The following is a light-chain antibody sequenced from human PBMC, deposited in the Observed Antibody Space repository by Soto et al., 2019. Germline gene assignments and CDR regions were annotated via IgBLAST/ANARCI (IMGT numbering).Light chain of an antibody. V-gene: IGLV2-23*01. J-gene: IGLJ2*01. CDR2: EGS. Sequence: QSVLTQPASVSGSPGQSITISCTGTSSDVGSYNLVSWYQQHPGKAPKLMIYEGSKRPSGVSNRFSGSKSGNTASLTISGLQAEDEADYYCCSYAGSRTYVLFGGGTKVTVL. CDR1: SSDVGSYNL. CDR3: CSYAGSRTYVL.